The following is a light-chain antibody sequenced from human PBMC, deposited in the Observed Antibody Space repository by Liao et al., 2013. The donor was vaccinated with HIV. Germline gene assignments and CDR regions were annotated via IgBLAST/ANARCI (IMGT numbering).Light chain of an antibody. J-gene: IGLJ3*02. V-gene: IGLV3-21*01. Sequence: SYVLTQPPSMSVAPGKTATMICGGNSLGRRSVHWYQQRPGQAPLLVMYYDSDRPSGIPERFSGSSSGTTVTLTITGAQVEDEADYYCFAVADNNWIFGGGTKLTVL. CDR3: FAVADNNWI. CDR2: YDS. CDR1: SLGRRS.